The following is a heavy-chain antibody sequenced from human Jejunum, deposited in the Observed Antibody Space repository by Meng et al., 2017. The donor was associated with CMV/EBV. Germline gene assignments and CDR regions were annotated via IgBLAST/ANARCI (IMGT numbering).Heavy chain of an antibody. CDR2: VKSKASGGTM. J-gene: IGHJ3*01. D-gene: IGHD1-26*01. Sequence: ASGFKFIDAWMNWVRQSPGKGLEWVGRVKSKASGGTMEYAAPVKGRFTISRDDAENRVFMQMDSLKTEDTALYFCVWEAPESTFTLWGQGTMVTVSS. V-gene: IGHV3-15*01. CDR3: VWEAPESTFTL. CDR1: GFKFIDAW.